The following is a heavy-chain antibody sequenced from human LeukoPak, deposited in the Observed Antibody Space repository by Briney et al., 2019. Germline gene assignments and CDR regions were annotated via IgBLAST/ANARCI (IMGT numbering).Heavy chain of an antibody. CDR1: GGSISSYY. V-gene: IGHV4-59*12. CDR3: ARGTLYGEYVFDY. Sequence: SETLSLTCTVSGGSISSYYWSWIRQPPGKGLEWIGYIHYSGSTNYNPSLKSRVTISVDTSKNQLSLKLRSVTAADTAVYYCARGTLYGEYVFDYWGQGTLVTVSS. J-gene: IGHJ4*02. D-gene: IGHD4-17*01. CDR2: IHYSGST.